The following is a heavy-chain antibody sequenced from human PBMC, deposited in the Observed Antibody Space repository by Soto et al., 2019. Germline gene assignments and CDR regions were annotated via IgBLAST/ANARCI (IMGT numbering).Heavy chain of an antibody. CDR1: GFTFSSYW. Sequence: EVQLVESGGGLVQPGGSLRLSCAASGFTFSSYWMSWVRQAPGKGLARVANIKQDGSEKYYVDSVKGRLTTSRHNGKNSLYLQMTSRRSDGTSVYYWSRAATRVGYNSFYDYYCMYFWGHGTTVTVCS. J-gene: IGHJ6*02. CDR2: IKQDGSEK. D-gene: IGHD5-12*01. V-gene: IGHV3-7*04. CDR3: SRAATRVGYNSFYDYYCMYF.